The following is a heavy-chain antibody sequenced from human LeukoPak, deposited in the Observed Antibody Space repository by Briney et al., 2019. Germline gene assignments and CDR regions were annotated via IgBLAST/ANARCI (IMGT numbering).Heavy chain of an antibody. CDR1: GGSISSYY. CDR2: INHSGST. D-gene: IGHD2-2*02. V-gene: IGHV4-34*01. J-gene: IGHJ6*02. Sequence: KPSETLSLTCTVSGGSISSYYWSWIRQPPGKGLEWIGEINHSGSTNYNPSLKSRVTISVDTSKNQFSLKLSSVTAADTAVYYCARGEVVPAAISGGGDYYYGMDVWGQGTTVTVSS. CDR3: ARGEVVPAAISGGGDYYYGMDV.